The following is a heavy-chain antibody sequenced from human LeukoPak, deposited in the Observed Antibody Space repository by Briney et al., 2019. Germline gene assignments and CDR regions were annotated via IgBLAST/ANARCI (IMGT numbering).Heavy chain of an antibody. CDR3: ISSNPSFDY. Sequence: PGGSLRLSCVASGLTFSDYWMHWVRQAPGKGLVWVSRVNSDGSSTRYADSVKGRFTISRDDAKNTLYLQMNSLRAEDTAVYYCISSNPSFDYWGQGTLVTVSS. D-gene: IGHD1-14*01. V-gene: IGHV3-74*01. CDR1: GLTFSDYW. CDR2: VNSDGSST. J-gene: IGHJ4*02.